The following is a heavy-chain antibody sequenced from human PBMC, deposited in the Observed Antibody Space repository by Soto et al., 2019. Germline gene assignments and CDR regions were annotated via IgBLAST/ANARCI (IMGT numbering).Heavy chain of an antibody. Sequence: KTSETLSLTCTVSGGSISSGGYYWSWIRQHPGKGLEWIGYIYYSGSTNYNPSLKSRVTISVDTSKNQFSLKLGSVTAADTAVYYCASTSRHYDFWSGYLAHFYYYGMDVWGQGTTVTVSS. CDR1: GGSISSGGYY. CDR2: IYYSGST. V-gene: IGHV4-31*03. J-gene: IGHJ6*02. CDR3: ASTSRHYDFWSGYLAHFYYYGMDV. D-gene: IGHD3-3*01.